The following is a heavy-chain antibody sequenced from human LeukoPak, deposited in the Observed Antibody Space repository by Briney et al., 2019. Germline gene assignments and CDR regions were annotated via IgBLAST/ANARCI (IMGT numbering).Heavy chain of an antibody. CDR1: RGSISPYF. CDR3: ARMARDSNDY. CDR2: ISYRGNT. J-gene: IGHJ4*02. Sequence: SSETLSLTCTVSRGSISPYFWSWIRQPPGKGLEWIGYISYRGNTNYDPSLKSRVSLSLDTSKSQFSLKVNSVTAADTAVYYCARMARDSNDYWGQGTLVTVSS. D-gene: IGHD5-24*01. V-gene: IGHV4-59*08.